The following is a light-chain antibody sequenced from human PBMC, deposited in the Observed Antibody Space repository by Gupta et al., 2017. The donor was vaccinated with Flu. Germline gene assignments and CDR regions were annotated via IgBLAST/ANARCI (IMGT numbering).Light chain of an antibody. J-gene: IGKJ2*01. CDR2: KAS. V-gene: IGKV1-5*03. CDR3: QQYNSYPYT. Sequence: DIHMTQSPSTLSASVGDRVTIICRASQSISSWLAWYQQKPGKAPPLLIYKASSLESGVPSRFSGSGSGTEFTLTITSLQPDDFATDYCQQYNSYPYTFGQGTKLEIK. CDR1: QSISSW.